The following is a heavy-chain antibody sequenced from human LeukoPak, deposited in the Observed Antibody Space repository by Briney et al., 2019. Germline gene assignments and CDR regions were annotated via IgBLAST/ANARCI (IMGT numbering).Heavy chain of an antibody. CDR2: IIPIFGTA. CDR1: GGTFSSYA. D-gene: IGHD1-1*01. J-gene: IGHJ6*04. Sequence: SVKVSCKASGGTFSSYAISWVRQAPGQGLEWMGGIIPIFGTANYAQKFQGRVTITADESTSTAYMELSSLRSEDTAVYYCARGLRLERSYYYYGMDVWGKGTAVTVSS. V-gene: IGHV1-69*01. CDR3: ARGLRLERSYYYYGMDV.